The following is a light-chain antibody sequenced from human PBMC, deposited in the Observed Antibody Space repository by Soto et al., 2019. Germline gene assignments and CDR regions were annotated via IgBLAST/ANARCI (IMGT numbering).Light chain of an antibody. CDR2: KAS. CDR3: QHYNSYSEA. Sequence: DIQMTQSPSTLSGSVGERVTITCRASQTISSWLAWYQQTQGKAPKILIYKASTLKSGVPSRFRGSGSGTEFTLPISRLQPDDFETYYCQHYNSYSEAFGQGTKVDIK. CDR1: QTISSW. V-gene: IGKV1-5*03. J-gene: IGKJ1*01.